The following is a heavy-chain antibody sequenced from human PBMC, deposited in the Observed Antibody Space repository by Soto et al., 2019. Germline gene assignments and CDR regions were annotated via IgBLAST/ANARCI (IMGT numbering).Heavy chain of an antibody. CDR1: GFTFNHYA. Sequence: VQLLESGGGLVQPGGSLRLACTASGFTFNHYAMNWVRQAPGRGLEWVASVSGRGGSKKYADSVKGRFIISRDNSNSTLYLQMDSLGGEDTAVYYCAKDSTVTTSLYFYYYGFDVWGQGTTVTVSS. V-gene: IGHV3-23*01. CDR2: VSGRGGSK. CDR3: AKDSTVTTSLYFYYYGFDV. D-gene: IGHD4-17*01. J-gene: IGHJ6*01.